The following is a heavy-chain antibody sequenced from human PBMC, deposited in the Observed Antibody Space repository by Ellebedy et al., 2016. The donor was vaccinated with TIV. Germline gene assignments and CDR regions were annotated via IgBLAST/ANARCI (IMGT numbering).Heavy chain of an antibody. CDR1: GFTFSIAG. CDR2: IVNSGRET. J-gene: IGHJ4*02. V-gene: IGHV3-21*06. CDR3: TRDGSEWSRDY. Sequence: GESLKIPXAASGFTFSIAGMTWVRQAPGKGLEWVATIVNSGRETYYADPLKGRFTISRDNAMNSLYLQMDSLTVEDTAVYYCTRDGSEWSRDYWGQGTLVTVSS. D-gene: IGHD2-8*01.